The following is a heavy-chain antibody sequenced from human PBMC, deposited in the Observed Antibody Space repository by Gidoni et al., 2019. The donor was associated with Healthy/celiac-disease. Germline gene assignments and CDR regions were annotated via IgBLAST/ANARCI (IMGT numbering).Heavy chain of an antibody. CDR1: GFTFSSYA. J-gene: IGHJ4*02. Sequence: EVQLVESGGGLVQPGGSLSLSCAASGFTFSSYAMSWVRQAPGKGLEWVSAISGSGGSTYYADSVKGRFTISRDNSKNTLYLQMNSLRAEDTAVYYCAKDISAYCGGDCYGPLVDYWGQGTLVTVSS. D-gene: IGHD2-21*02. V-gene: IGHV3-23*04. CDR3: AKDISAYCGGDCYGPLVDY. CDR2: ISGSGGST.